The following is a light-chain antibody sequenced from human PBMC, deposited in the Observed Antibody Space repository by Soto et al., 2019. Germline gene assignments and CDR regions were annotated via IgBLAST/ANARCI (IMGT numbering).Light chain of an antibody. CDR3: QQYNKWLTWT. CDR2: GAF. J-gene: IGKJ1*01. V-gene: IGKV3-15*01. Sequence: EIVMTQSPATLSVSPGERATLSCRASQNINSNLAWYQQKPGQGPRLLIYGAFTRATGVPDSFSGSGSGTEFTLTISSLQSEDFAVYYCQQYNKWLTWTFGQGTQVEIK. CDR1: QNINSN.